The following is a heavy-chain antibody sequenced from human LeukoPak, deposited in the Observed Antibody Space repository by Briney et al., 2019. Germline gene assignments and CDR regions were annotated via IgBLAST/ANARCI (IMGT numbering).Heavy chain of an antibody. V-gene: IGHV3-33*06. CDR1: GFAFSNYG. CDR2: IWYDGSKQ. CDR3: AKDGRSGLNYFCMDV. Sequence: GGSLRLSCAASGFAFSNYGMHWVRQAPGKGLEWVALIWYDGSKQHYADSVKGRFTISRDNSNNTLYLQMNSLRAEDTAVYFCAKDGRSGLNYFCMDVWGKGATVTVSS. D-gene: IGHD2-15*01. J-gene: IGHJ6*03.